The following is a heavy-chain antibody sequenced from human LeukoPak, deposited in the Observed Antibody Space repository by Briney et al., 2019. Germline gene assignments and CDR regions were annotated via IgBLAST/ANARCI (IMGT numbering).Heavy chain of an antibody. CDR2: IYSGGTT. J-gene: IGHJ4*02. V-gene: IGHV3-66*01. Sequence: GGSLRLSCAVSGLTVSNNYMSWVRQAPGKGLEWVSVIYSGGTTYYADSVKGRFTISRDNSKNTLYLHMNSLRAEDTAVYYCARDRAPPTSWYFDYWGQGTLVTASS. CDR1: GLTVSNNY. CDR3: ARDRAPPTSWYFDY. D-gene: IGHD2-2*01.